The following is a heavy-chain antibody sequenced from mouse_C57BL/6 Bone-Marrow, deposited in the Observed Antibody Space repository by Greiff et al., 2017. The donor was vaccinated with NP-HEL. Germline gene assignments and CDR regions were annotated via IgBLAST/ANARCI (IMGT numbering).Heavy chain of an antibody. CDR3: ARFLRDAMDY. J-gene: IGHJ4*01. Sequence: QVQLQQSGAELVKPGASVKLSCKASGYTFTSYWMHWVKQRPGQGLEWIGMIHPNSGSTNYNEKFKSKATLTVDKSSSTAYMQLSSLTSEDSAVYYCARFLRDAMDYWGQGTSVTVSS. CDR2: IHPNSGST. V-gene: IGHV1-64*01. CDR1: GYTFTSYW.